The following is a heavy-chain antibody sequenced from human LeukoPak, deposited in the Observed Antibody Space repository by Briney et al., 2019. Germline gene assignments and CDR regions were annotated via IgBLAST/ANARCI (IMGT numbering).Heavy chain of an antibody. J-gene: IGHJ4*02. Sequence: GGSLRLSCAASGFTFSSYAMSWVRQAPGKGLEWVSAISGSGGSIYYADSVKGRFTISRDNSKNTLYLQMNSLRAEDTAVYYCAKGSMVRGVIGYWGQGTLVTVSS. D-gene: IGHD3-10*01. CDR1: GFTFSSYA. CDR2: ISGSGGSI. CDR3: AKGSMVRGVIGY. V-gene: IGHV3-23*01.